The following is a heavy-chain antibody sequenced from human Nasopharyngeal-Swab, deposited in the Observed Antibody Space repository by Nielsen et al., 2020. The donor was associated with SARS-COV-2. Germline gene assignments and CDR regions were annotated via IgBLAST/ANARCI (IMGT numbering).Heavy chain of an antibody. CDR2: IYKSGRT. J-gene: IGHJ4*02. Sequence: WISQPPGKGLEWIGYIYKSGRTDYNPCLKSRVTILVDTSKCHFSLNLGSVTAADTAVYYCARSKKAPFDYWGQGTLVTVSS. CDR3: ARSKKAPFDY. V-gene: IGHV4-30-2*04.